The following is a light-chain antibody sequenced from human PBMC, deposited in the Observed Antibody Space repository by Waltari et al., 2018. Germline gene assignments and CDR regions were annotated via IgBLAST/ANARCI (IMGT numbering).Light chain of an antibody. Sequence: HSALTQSASVSGSPGQSITISCTGTNSDIGTYDYVSWFQQLPGKAPKLIIYDVRNRPLGSSNRFSGSKSGITASLSISGLLAEDEAYYYCSSYTSSSTWVFGGGTKLTVL. J-gene: IGLJ3*02. V-gene: IGLV2-14*03. CDR2: DVR. CDR3: SSYTSSSTWV. CDR1: NSDIGTYDY.